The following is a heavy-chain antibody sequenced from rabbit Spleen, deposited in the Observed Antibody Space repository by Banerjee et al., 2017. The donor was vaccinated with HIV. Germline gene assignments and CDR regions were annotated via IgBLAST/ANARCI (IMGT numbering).Heavy chain of an antibody. J-gene: IGHJ4*01. CDR2: IAPIFDST. Sequence: QSLEESGGGLVKPGASLTLTCKASGFSLNSGYDMCWVRQAPGKGLEWIACIAPIFDSTYYASWAKGRFTISKTSSTTVTLQMTSLTGADTATYFCARGDFCFNLWGQGTLVTVS. CDR1: GFSLNSGYD. D-gene: IGHD4-2*01. CDR3: ARGDFCFNL. V-gene: IGHV1S40*01.